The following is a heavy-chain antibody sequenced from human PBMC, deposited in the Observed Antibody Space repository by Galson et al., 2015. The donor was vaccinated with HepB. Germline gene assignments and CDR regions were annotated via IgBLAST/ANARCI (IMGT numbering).Heavy chain of an antibody. Sequence: QSGAEVKKPGESLRISCKGSGYSFTSYWISWVRQMPGKGLEWMGRIDPSDSYTNYSPSFQGHVTISADKSISTAYLQWSSLKASDTAMYYCARLSGSYSSSWYPYYYYGMDVWGQGTTVTVSS. J-gene: IGHJ6*02. V-gene: IGHV5-10-1*01. D-gene: IGHD6-13*01. CDR2: IDPSDSYT. CDR3: ARLSGSYSSSWYPYYYYGMDV. CDR1: GYSFTSYW.